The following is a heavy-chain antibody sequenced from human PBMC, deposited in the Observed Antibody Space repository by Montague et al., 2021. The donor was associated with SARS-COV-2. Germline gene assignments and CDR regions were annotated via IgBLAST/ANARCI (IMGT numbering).Heavy chain of an antibody. CDR3: ARDTYSRTSGTLDF. V-gene: IGHV3-33*01. Sequence: SLRLSCAASGFTFSSHGMHWVRQAPGKGLEWVAVMWYDGSKENYADSVKGRFTISRDNSEHMLYLQLNSLRAEDTAVYYCARDTYSRTSGTLDFWGRGTLVTVSS. CDR1: GFTFSSHG. D-gene: IGHD6-13*01. CDR2: MWYDGSKE. J-gene: IGHJ4*02.